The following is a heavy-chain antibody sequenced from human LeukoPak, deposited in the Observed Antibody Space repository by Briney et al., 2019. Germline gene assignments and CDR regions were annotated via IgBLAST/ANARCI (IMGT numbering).Heavy chain of an antibody. J-gene: IGHJ4*02. D-gene: IGHD4-11*01. CDR1: GGPMSSYY. CDR3: ARQKHSNYVDY. Sequence: KSAETLSLTCTVWGGPMSSYYGSWLPEPPGKGLEWIGYIYYSGSTNYNPSLKSRVTISVDTSKNQFSLKLSSVTAADTAVYYCARQKHSNYVDYWGQGTLVTVSS. V-gene: IGHV4-59*08. CDR2: IYYSGST.